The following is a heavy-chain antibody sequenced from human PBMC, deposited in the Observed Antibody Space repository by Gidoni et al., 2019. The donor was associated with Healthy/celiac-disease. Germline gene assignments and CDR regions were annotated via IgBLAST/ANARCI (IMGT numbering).Heavy chain of an antibody. J-gene: IGHJ4*02. D-gene: IGHD3-22*01. V-gene: IGHV3-9*01. Sequence: EVQLVESGGGLVQPGRSLRLSCAASGFTFDDYAMHWVRQAPGKGLEWVSGISWNSGSIGYADSVKGRFTISRDNAKNSLYLQMNSLRAEDTALYYCAKAAYYDSSGYHMVPFDYWGQGTLVTVSS. CDR2: ISWNSGSI. CDR3: AKAAYYDSSGYHMVPFDY. CDR1: GFTFDDYA.